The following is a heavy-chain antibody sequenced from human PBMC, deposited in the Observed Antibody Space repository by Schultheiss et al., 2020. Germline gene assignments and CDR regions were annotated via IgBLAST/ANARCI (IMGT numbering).Heavy chain of an antibody. Sequence: GASLKISCAASGFTFSSHAMHWVRQTPGKGLEWVAVMSYDGSNTYHADSVKGRFTISRDNSKNTLYLQMSSLRAEDTAVYYCATTMEVYEWDYYYYGMDVWGQGNTGTVSS. CDR2: MSYDGSNT. V-gene: IGHV3-30*15. CDR3: ATTMEVYEWDYYYYGMDV. D-gene: IGHD2-8*02. J-gene: IGHJ6*02. CDR1: GFTFSSHA.